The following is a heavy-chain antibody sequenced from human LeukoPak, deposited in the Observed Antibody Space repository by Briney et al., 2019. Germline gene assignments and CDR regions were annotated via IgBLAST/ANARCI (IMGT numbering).Heavy chain of an antibody. CDR3: ARDHPLDLFLFDP. V-gene: IGHV1-2*02. Sequence: ASVKVSCKASGYTFTSYDINWVRQATGQGLEWMGWMNPNSGGTNYAQKFQGRVTMTRDTSISTAYMELSRLRSDDTAVYYCARDHPLDLFLFDPWGQGTLVTVSS. J-gene: IGHJ5*02. CDR1: GYTFTSYD. D-gene: IGHD3-10*01. CDR2: MNPNSGGT.